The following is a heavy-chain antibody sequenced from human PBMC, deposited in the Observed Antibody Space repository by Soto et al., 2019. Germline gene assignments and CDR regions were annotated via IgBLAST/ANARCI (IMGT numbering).Heavy chain of an antibody. CDR1: GGSISSGDYY. D-gene: IGHD3-22*01. CDR3: ARTLVVIKLGDNWFDP. J-gene: IGHJ5*02. CDR2: IYYSGST. V-gene: IGHV4-30-4*01. Sequence: SETLSLTCTVSGGSISSGDYYWSWIRQPPGKGLEWIGYIYYSGSTYYNPSLKSRVTISVDTSKNQFSLKLSSVTAADTAVYYCARTLVVIKLGDNWFDPWGQGTLVTVSS.